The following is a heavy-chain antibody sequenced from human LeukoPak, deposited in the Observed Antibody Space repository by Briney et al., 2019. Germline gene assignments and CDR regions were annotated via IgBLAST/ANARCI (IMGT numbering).Heavy chain of an antibody. CDR1: GYTFTSYY. Sequence: ASVKVSCKASGYTFTSYYMHWARQAPGQGLEWMGIINPSGGSTTYAQKFQGRVTMTRDTSTSTVYMELSSLRSEDTAVYYCARDGYCCGSSYMYYFDFWGQGSLVTVSS. J-gene: IGHJ4*02. D-gene: IGHD1-26*01. CDR3: ARDGYCCGSSYMYYFDF. V-gene: IGHV1-46*01. CDR2: INPSGGST.